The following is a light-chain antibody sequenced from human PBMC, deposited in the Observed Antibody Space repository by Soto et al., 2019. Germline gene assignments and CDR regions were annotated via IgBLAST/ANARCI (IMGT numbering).Light chain of an antibody. J-gene: IGKJ1*01. V-gene: IGKV1-5*02. Sequence: DIQLTQTPSTLSASVGERVTIICRASQSLSGWLAWYQQTPGKAPKLLISDALRLESGVPSRFRGSGSGTEFSLAISSLQPGDFATYYCQQYNSYSFGQGTKVDI. CDR2: DAL. CDR1: QSLSGW. CDR3: QQYNSYS.